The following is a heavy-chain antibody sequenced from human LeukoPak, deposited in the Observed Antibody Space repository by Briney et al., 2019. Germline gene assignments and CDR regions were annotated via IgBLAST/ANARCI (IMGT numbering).Heavy chain of an antibody. CDR1: GFTISSYA. Sequence: GGSLRLSCAASGFTISSYAMSWIRQAPEKGLEWVSAISISGGITYYADSVKGRFTISRDTSKNTVYLEVNSLRAEDTAIYFCAKEYKVGTSTKCFQHWGQGTLVTVSS. D-gene: IGHD1-26*01. CDR3: AKEYKVGTSTKCFQH. CDR2: ISISGGIT. J-gene: IGHJ1*01. V-gene: IGHV3-23*01.